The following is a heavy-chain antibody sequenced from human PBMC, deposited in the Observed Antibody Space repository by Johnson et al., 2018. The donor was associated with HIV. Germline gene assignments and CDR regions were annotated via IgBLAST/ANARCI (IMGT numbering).Heavy chain of an antibody. V-gene: IGHV3-30-3*01. CDR3: ARDGELGDAFDI. CDR1: GFTFSSYA. J-gene: IGHJ3*02. D-gene: IGHD7-27*01. CDR2: ISYDGSNK. Sequence: QVQLVESGGGVVQPGRSLRLSCAASGFTFSSYAMYWVRQAPGKGLEWVAVISYDGSNKYYPDSVRGRFTISRDNSKNTLYLQMNSLRVEDTAVYYCARDGELGDAFDIWGQGTMVTVSS.